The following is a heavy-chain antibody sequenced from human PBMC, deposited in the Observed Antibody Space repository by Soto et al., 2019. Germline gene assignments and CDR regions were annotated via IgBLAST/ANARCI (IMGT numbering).Heavy chain of an antibody. Sequence: GGSLRISCAASGFPFSNYATSWVRQAPGKGLEWVSAISGSGGSTYYADSVKGRFTISRDNSKNTLYLYMNSLRSEDTAVYYCARASGIAAAGDYYYGMDVWGQGTTVTVSS. V-gene: IGHV3-23*01. D-gene: IGHD6-13*01. CDR2: ISGSGGST. CDR1: GFPFSNYA. J-gene: IGHJ6*02. CDR3: ARASGIAAAGDYYYGMDV.